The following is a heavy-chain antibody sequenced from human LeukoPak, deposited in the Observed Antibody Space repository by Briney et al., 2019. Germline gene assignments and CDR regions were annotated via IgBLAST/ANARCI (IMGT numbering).Heavy chain of an antibody. V-gene: IGHV3-33*01. J-gene: IGHJ6*02. Sequence: GGSLRLSCAASGFTFNTYAMHWVRQAPGKGLEWVGIIWYDGSDKYYADSVRGRFAISRDNSKNTLYLQMNSLRAEDTAVYYCGRVGCTGGNCKPYAYYATDVWGQGTTVTVSS. CDR1: GFTFNTYA. CDR2: IWYDGSDK. CDR3: GRVGCTGGNCKPYAYYATDV. D-gene: IGHD2-15*01.